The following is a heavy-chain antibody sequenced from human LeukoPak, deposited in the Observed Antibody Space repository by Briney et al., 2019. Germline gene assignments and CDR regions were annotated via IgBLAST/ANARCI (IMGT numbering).Heavy chain of an antibody. CDR1: GYTFTSYG. V-gene: IGHV1-18*01. CDR3: ARGPIVVVVAAKYGMDV. J-gene: IGHJ6*02. D-gene: IGHD2-15*01. CDR2: INAYNGNT. Sequence: GASVKVSCKASGYTFTSYGISWVRQAPGQGLEWMGWINAYNGNTNYAQKLQGRVTMTTDTSTSTAYMELRSLRSDDTAVYYCARGPIVVVVAAKYGMDVWGQGTTVTVSS.